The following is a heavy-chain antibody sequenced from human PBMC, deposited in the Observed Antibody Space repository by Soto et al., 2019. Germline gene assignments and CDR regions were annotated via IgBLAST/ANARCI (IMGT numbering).Heavy chain of an antibody. CDR2: MNPNSGNT. Sequence: ASVKVSCKASGYTFTSYDINWVRQATGQGLEWMGWMNPNSGNTGYAQKFQGRVTMTRNTSISTAYMELSSLRSEDTAVYYCARRGNYYDSSGYYYYYYGMDVWGQGTTVTVSS. CDR3: ARRGNYYDSSGYYYYYYGMDV. V-gene: IGHV1-8*01. CDR1: GYTFTSYD. J-gene: IGHJ6*02. D-gene: IGHD3-22*01.